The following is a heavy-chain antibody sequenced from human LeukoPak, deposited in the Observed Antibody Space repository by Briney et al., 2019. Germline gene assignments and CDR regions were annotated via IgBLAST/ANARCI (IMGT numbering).Heavy chain of an antibody. J-gene: IGHJ3*02. CDR1: GYSFTNYR. D-gene: IGHD3-10*01. CDR2: IYPGDSDT. V-gene: IGHV5-51*01. Sequence: PGESLKISCKGSGYSFTNYRIGWVRQMPGRGLEWMGIIYPGDSDTRYSPSFQGQVTISADQSISTAYLQWSSLKASDTAMYYCARRETPRSYLTVGDNDAFDIWGQGTMVTVSS. CDR3: ARRETPRSYLTVGDNDAFDI.